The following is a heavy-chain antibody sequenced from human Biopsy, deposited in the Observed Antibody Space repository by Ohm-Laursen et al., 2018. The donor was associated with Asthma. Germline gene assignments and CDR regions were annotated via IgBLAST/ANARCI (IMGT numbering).Heavy chain of an antibody. CDR3: ARGQKSAGDRWFDP. CDR1: GYTFIGCH. CDR2: INPNSGGT. D-gene: IGHD6-13*01. J-gene: IGHJ5*02. V-gene: IGHV1-2*06. Sequence: SSVKVSCKASGYTFIGCHIRWMRQAPGQGLEWMGRINPNSGGTNYAQKFQGRVTMTRDASISTAYTEVSRLRSDDTAVYYCARGQKSAGDRWFDPWGQGTLVTVSS.